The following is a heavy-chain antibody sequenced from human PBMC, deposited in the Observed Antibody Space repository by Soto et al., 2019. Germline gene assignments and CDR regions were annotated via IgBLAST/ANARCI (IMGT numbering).Heavy chain of an antibody. D-gene: IGHD3-10*01. Sequence: SVKVSCKASGGTFSSYAISWVRQAPGQGLEWMGGIIPIFGTANYAQKFQGRVTITADESTSTAYMELSSLRSEDTAVYYCARDDYYGSGSYYADYYYYGMDVWGQGTTVTVSS. CDR3: ARDDYYGSGSYYADYYYYGMDV. CDR2: IIPIFGTA. J-gene: IGHJ6*02. CDR1: GGTFSSYA. V-gene: IGHV1-69*13.